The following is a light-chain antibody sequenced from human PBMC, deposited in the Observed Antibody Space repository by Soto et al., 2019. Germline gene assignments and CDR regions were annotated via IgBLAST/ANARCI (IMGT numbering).Light chain of an antibody. CDR2: GAS. V-gene: IGKV3-15*01. J-gene: IGKJ5*01. Sequence: ELVMTKSPATLSVSPGDRATLSCRASPSVSSNLAWYQQKPAEAPTLLIYGASTRVTGGPARFSGSGSGTEFILIISSLQSEDFAVSYCQQYNDLPPWTFGQGTRLDIK. CDR1: PSVSSN. CDR3: QQYNDLPPWT.